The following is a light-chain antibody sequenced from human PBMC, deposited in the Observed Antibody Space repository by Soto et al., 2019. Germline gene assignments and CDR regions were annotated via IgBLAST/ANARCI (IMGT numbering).Light chain of an antibody. CDR1: QSISSW. Sequence: DIQMTQSPATLSASVGDRVTITCRASQSISSWLAWYQQKPGKFPKLLIDDASSLESGVPSRFSGSGSGTEFTLTISSLQPDDFATYYCQQYNTYPWTFGQGTKVEIK. CDR2: DAS. V-gene: IGKV1-5*01. CDR3: QQYNTYPWT. J-gene: IGKJ1*01.